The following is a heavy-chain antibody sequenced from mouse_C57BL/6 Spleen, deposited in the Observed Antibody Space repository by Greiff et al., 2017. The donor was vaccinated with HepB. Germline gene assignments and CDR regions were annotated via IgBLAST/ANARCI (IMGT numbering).Heavy chain of an antibody. V-gene: IGHV5-17*01. J-gene: IGHJ4*01. CDR3: AKSIYDGYRYYAMDY. CDR2: ISSGSSTI. CDR1: GFTFSDYG. D-gene: IGHD2-3*01. Sequence: EVKLVESGGGLVKPGGSLKLSCAASGFTFSDYGMHWVRQAPEKGLEWVAYISSGSSTIYYADTVKGRFTISRDNAKNTLFLQMTSLRSEDTAMYYCAKSIYDGYRYYAMDYWGQGTSVTVSS.